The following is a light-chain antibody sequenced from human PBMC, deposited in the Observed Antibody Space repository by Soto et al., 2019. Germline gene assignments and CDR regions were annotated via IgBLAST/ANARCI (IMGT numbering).Light chain of an antibody. CDR2: DAS. CDR1: QSVSSY. J-gene: IGKJ1*01. V-gene: IGKV3-11*01. Sequence: EIVLTQSPATLSLSPGERATLSCRASQSVSSYLAWYQQKPGQAPRLLIYDASNRATGIPARFSGSGSGTDFTLTISSLAPEDFAVYYCQQRINWPRTWTFGQGTKVEIK. CDR3: QQRINWPRTWT.